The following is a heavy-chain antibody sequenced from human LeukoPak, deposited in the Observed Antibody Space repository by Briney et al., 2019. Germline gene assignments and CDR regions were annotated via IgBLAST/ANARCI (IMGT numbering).Heavy chain of an antibody. V-gene: IGHV2-5*01. CDR2: IYWNDDK. CDR1: GFSLTANGVG. Sequence: ESGPTLVKPTQTLTLTRTFSGFSLTANGVGVAWIRQPPGKALEWVAVIYWNDDKYYNPSVQSGLTITKDTSQNQVVLTMPNIDSVDTATYYCAHFVRGVALRFDRWGQGTLVTVSS. J-gene: IGHJ5*02. CDR3: AHFVRGVALRFDR. D-gene: IGHD3-10*01.